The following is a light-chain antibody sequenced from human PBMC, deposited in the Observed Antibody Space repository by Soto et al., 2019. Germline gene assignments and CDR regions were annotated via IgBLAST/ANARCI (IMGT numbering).Light chain of an antibody. Sequence: QSALTQPASVSGSPGQSITISCTGTSSDVGGYNYVSWYQQHPGKAPKLMIYEVSNRPSGVSNRFSGSKSGNTASLTISRLQASDEADYYSSSYTSSSTLVVFGRGTKLPVL. CDR3: SSYTSSSTLVV. J-gene: IGLJ2*01. V-gene: IGLV2-14*01. CDR1: SSDVGGYNY. CDR2: EVS.